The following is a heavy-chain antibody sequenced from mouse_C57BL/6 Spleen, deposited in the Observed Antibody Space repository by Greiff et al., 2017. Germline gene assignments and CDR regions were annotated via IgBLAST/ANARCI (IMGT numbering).Heavy chain of an antibody. CDR3: ARRDGYYIWYFDV. CDR2: IDPSDSYT. CDR1: GNTFTSYW. Sequence: QVQLQQPGAELVKPGASVKLSCKASGNTFTSYWMQWVKQRPGQGLEWIGEIDPSDSYTNYNQKFKGKATLTVDTSSSTAYMQLSSLTSEDSAVYYCARRDGYYIWYFDVWGTGTTVTVSS. J-gene: IGHJ1*03. V-gene: IGHV1-50*01. D-gene: IGHD2-3*01.